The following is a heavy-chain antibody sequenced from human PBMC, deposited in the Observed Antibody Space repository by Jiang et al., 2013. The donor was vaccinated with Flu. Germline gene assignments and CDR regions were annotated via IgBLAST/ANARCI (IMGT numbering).Heavy chain of an antibody. CDR1: AYTFTSYD. CDR3: ARNLYGTGDFDV. CDR2: MTPSSGNT. D-gene: IGHD3/OR15-3a*01. V-gene: IGHV1-8*01. Sequence: SGAEVKKPGASVKVSCTASAYTFTSYDINWVRQATGQGLEWMGWMTPSSGNTGYAQKFQGRVTMTRDTSISTAYMELSGLTSEDTAVYYCARNLYGTGDFDVWGQGTMVTVSS. J-gene: IGHJ3*01.